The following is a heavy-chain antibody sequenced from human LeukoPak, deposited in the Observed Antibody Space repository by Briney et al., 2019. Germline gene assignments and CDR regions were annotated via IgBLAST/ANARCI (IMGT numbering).Heavy chain of an antibody. Sequence: PVKVSCKASGGTFSSYGISWVRQAPGQGLEWMGRIIPILDITNYAQKFQGRVTITADKSTSTAYMELSSLISEDTAVYYCARDLQYSSSWSHGDFDYWGQGTLVTVSS. CDR3: ARDLQYSSSWSHGDFDY. CDR2: IIPILDIT. CDR1: GGTFSSYG. V-gene: IGHV1-69*04. J-gene: IGHJ4*02. D-gene: IGHD6-13*01.